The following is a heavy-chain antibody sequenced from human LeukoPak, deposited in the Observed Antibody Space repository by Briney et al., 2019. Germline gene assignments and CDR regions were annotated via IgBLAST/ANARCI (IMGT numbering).Heavy chain of an antibody. J-gene: IGHJ3*02. V-gene: IGHV3-11*04. Sequence: GVSLRLSCAASGFTFSDYYMSWIRQAPGKGLEWVSYISSTGSTIYYADSVKGRFTISRDNAKNSLYLQVNSLRAEDTAVYYCARERDGYTHDAFDIWGQGTMVTVSS. D-gene: IGHD5-24*01. CDR3: ARERDGYTHDAFDI. CDR2: ISSTGSTI. CDR1: GFTFSDYY.